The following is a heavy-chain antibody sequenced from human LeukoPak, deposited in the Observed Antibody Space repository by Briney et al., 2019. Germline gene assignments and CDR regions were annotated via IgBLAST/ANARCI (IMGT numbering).Heavy chain of an antibody. CDR3: ARVGYCSSTSCHDFDY. CDR2: ISSSSSYI. J-gene: IGHJ4*02. D-gene: IGHD2-2*01. Sequence: GSLRLSCAASGFTFSSYSMNWVRQAPGKGLEWVSSISSSSSYIYYADSVKGRFTISRDNAKNSLYLQMNSLRAEDTAVYYCARVGYCSSTSCHDFDYWGQGTLVTVSS. V-gene: IGHV3-21*01. CDR1: GFTFSSYS.